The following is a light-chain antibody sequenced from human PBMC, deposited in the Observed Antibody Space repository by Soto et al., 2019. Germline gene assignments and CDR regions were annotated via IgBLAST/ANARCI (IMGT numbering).Light chain of an antibody. Sequence: DIQMTQSPSSLSASLGDRVTITCRASQGIGMYLAWYQQKPGKVPKLLIYAASTLQSGVPSLFSGRGSGTDFTLPISSLQPEYVATCFCQNYISASRRFGQLTRVEV. CDR2: AAS. J-gene: IGKJ1*01. V-gene: IGKV1-27*01. CDR1: QGIGMY. CDR3: QNYISASRR.